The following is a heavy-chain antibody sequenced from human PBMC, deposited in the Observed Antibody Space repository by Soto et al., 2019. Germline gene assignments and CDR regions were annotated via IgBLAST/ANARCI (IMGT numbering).Heavy chain of an antibody. Sequence: QVQLQESGPGLVKPSETLSLMCTVSGGSITNYYWSWIRQSPAKGLEWIGYVSDSGSTKYNPSLKSRVTISVDTSKNQFSLMLTSLTAADTAVYYCARERVGHSAMDVWGQGTTVTVSS. CDR3: ARERVGHSAMDV. J-gene: IGHJ6*02. CDR2: VSDSGST. D-gene: IGHD1-26*01. CDR1: GGSITNYY. V-gene: IGHV4-59*12.